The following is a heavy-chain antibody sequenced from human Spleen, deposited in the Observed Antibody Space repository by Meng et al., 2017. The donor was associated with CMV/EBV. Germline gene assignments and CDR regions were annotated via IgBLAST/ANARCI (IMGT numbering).Heavy chain of an antibody. CDR2: IKQDGREI. V-gene: IGHV3-7*01. D-gene: IGHD2-15*01. Sequence: GESLKISCEASGFTFSRFWLSWVRQAPGKGLEWVANIKQDGREIYYVDSVKGRFTVSRDNAKNSMFLQMSSLRAEDTALYYCARDSLHADFWGQGTLVTVSS. CDR3: ARDSLHADF. J-gene: IGHJ4*02. CDR1: GFTFSRFW.